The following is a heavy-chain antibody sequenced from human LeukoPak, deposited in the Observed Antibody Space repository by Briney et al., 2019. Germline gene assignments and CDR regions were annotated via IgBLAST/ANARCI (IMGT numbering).Heavy chain of an antibody. J-gene: IGHJ4*02. CDR2: ISVYNGNT. CDR3: AREGRYSSGWYLGYYFDY. D-gene: IGHD6-19*01. CDR1: GYTFTSYG. Sequence: ASVKVSCKASGYTFTSYGISWVRQAPGQGLEWMGWISVYNGNTNYAQKLQGRVTMTTDTSTSTAYMELRSLRSDDTAVYYCAREGRYSSGWYLGYYFDYWGQGTLVTVSS. V-gene: IGHV1-18*01.